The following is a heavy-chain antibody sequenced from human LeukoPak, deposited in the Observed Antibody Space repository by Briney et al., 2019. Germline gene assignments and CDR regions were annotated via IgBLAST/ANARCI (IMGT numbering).Heavy chain of an antibody. V-gene: IGHV3-23*01. D-gene: IGHD4-11*01. CDR1: GFTFSSYA. CDR2: ISGSGGST. J-gene: IGHJ4*02. Sequence: PGGSLGLSCAASGFTFSSYAMSWVRQAPGKGLEWVSAISGSGGSTYYADSVKGRFTISRDNSKNTLYLQMNSLRSEVTAVYYCAKDRRATVSLDYWGQGTLVTVSS. CDR3: AKDRRATVSLDY.